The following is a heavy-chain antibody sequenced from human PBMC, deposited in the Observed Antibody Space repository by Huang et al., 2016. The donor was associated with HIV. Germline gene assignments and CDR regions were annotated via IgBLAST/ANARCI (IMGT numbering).Heavy chain of an antibody. Sequence: QQQLQQWGAGLLKPSETLSLTCAVYGGSFTNYYWGWIRQPPGKGLEWIGESNNGGSPQYSPARKSRVTSSLDTSKNQVSLKLTSVSAADTAVYYCVRGPRYVSADWYARLRNYWFFDLWGRGSLVSVSS. CDR1: GGSFTNYY. J-gene: IGHJ2*01. D-gene: IGHD3-9*01. CDR3: VRGPRYVSADWYARLRNYWFFDL. V-gene: IGHV4-34*01. CDR2: SNNGGSP.